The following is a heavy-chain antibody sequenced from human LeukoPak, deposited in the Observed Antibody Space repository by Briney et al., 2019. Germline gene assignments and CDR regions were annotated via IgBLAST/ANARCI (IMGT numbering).Heavy chain of an antibody. CDR3: ARQGFRRFDP. V-gene: IGHV6-1*01. D-gene: IGHD3-3*01. Sequence: SQTLSLTCAISGDSVSTNSVAWNWIRQSPSRGLEWLGRTYYTSKWYNDYAVSVKSRITVNPDTSKNQFSLHLNSVTPEDTAVYYCARQGFRRFDPWGQGTLVTVSS. J-gene: IGHJ5*02. CDR2: TYYTSKWYN. CDR1: GDSVSTNSVA.